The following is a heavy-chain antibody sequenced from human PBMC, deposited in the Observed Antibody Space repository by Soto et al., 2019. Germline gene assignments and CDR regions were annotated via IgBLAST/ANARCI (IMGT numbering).Heavy chain of an antibody. Sequence: HVQLQESGPGLVKPSGTLSLICAVSGGSISSSNWWSWVRQPPGKGLEWIGEIYHSGSTKYNPSLKSRVTISVDKSKNHFSLRLSSVTAADTAVYYCARDLDSSGWSDYWGQGTLVTVSP. CDR2: IYHSGST. V-gene: IGHV4-4*02. D-gene: IGHD6-19*01. J-gene: IGHJ4*02. CDR1: GGSISSSNW. CDR3: ARDLDSSGWSDY.